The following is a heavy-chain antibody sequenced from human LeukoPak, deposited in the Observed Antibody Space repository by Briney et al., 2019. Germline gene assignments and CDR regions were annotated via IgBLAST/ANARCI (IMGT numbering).Heavy chain of an antibody. V-gene: IGHV1-69*04. CDR3: ARDRSLHYYDSSGYCLLV. CDR1: GGTFSSDA. CDR2: IIPILGIA. D-gene: IGHD3-22*01. J-gene: IGHJ6*02. Sequence: SVKVSCKASGGTFSSDAISWVRQAPGQGLEWMGRIIPILGIANYAQKFQGRVTITADKSTSTAYMELSSLRSEDTAVYYCARDRSLHYYDSSGYCLLVWGQGTTVTVSS.